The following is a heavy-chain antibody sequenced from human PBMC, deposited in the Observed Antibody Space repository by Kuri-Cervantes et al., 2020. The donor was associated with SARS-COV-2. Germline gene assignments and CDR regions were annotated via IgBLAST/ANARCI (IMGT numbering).Heavy chain of an antibody. D-gene: IGHD1-26*01. J-gene: IGHJ4*02. CDR1: GFLFSASA. CDR2: VRGKANNYAT. CDR3: TRQGLFGWELLDY. V-gene: IGHV3-73*01. Sequence: GGSLRLSCEVSGFLFSASAIHWVRQASGKGLEWVGRVRGKANNYATAYGASVKGRFTTSRDDLKNMAFLQMNSLKTEDTAVYYCTRQGLFGWELLDYWGQGTLVTVSS.